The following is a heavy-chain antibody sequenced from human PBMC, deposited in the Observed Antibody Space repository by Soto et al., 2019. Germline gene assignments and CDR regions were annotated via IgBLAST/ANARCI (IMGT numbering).Heavy chain of an antibody. CDR1: GLAISNVE. V-gene: IGHV3-53*01. J-gene: IGHJ4*02. D-gene: IGHD6-6*01. Sequence: GSLRLSCEVSGLAISNVEMTWVRQAPGRGLEWVSVIYTGGTTYYADSVKGRFTISRDNSKNTLYLQMSSLRAEDTAVYYCTGAGETWSSSSHEVGDYWGQGTQVTVSS. CDR3: TGAGETWSSSSHEVGDY. CDR2: IYTGGTT.